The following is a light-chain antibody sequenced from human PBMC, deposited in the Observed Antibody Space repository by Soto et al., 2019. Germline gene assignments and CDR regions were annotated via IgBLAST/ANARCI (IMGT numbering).Light chain of an antibody. J-gene: IGKJ3*01. CDR3: QQYNNWPPIT. Sequence: EIVMTQSPATLSVSPGERATLSCRASQSVSGNLAWYQQKPGQAPRLLIYAASTRAAGIPARFSGSGSGTEFTLNISSLQSEDFAVYYCQQYNNWPPITFGAGTKVDIK. CDR1: QSVSGN. V-gene: IGKV3-15*01. CDR2: AAS.